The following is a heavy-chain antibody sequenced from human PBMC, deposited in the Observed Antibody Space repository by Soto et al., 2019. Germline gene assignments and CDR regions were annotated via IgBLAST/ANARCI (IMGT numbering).Heavy chain of an antibody. CDR3: ASGYDILTGYPRGDYYGMDV. J-gene: IGHJ6*02. CDR1: GGSISSFY. D-gene: IGHD3-9*01. CDR2: IYSTENT. V-gene: IGHV4-59*05. Sequence: SETLSLPCTVSGGSISSFYCSWIRQPPGKGLEWIGTIYSTENTYYHPSLLSRFTISVDTSMNEFSLRLSSVAAADTAVYYCASGYDILTGYPRGDYYGMDVWGQGTTVTVSS.